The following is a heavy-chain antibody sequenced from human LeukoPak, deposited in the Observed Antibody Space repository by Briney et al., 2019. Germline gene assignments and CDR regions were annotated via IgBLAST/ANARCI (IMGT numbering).Heavy chain of an antibody. Sequence: GGPLRLSGAASGFTFNEYYMSWVREAPGKGLEGVSYMSRSNSFIFHADSVKGRFTISRDNVKNSLYLQMNSLPAEDTAVFYCAIDRYRGGNPNRYYGMDVWCQGTTVIVTS. CDR3: AIDRYRGGNPNRYYGMDV. CDR1: GFTFNEYY. V-gene: IGHV3-11*05. CDR2: MSRSNSFI. J-gene: IGHJ6*02. D-gene: IGHD3-10*01.